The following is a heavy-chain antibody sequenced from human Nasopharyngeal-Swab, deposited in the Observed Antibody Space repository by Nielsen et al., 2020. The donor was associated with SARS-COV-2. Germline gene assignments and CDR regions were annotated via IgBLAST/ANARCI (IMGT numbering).Heavy chain of an antibody. V-gene: IGHV3-53*01. CDR3: ARDGPYCSGGSCFPLDAFDI. CDR2: IYSGGST. D-gene: IGHD2-15*01. Sequence: WIRQPPGKGLEWVSVIYSGGSTYYADSVKGRFTISRDNSKNTLYLQMNSLRAEDTAVYYCARDGPYCSGGSCFPLDAFDIWGQGTMVTVSS. J-gene: IGHJ3*02.